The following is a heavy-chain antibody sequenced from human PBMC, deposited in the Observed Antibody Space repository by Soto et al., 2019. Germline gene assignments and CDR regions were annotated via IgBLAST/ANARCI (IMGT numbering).Heavy chain of an antibody. CDR1: GYTFTSYG. Sequence: GASVKVSCKASGYTFTSYGISWVRQAPGQGLEWMGWISAYNGNTNYAQKLQGRVTMTTDTSTSTAYMELRSLRSDDTAVYYCARDRHPYYYDGSGHDAFDIWGQGTMVTVSS. V-gene: IGHV1-18*01. CDR2: ISAYNGNT. D-gene: IGHD3-22*01. J-gene: IGHJ3*02. CDR3: ARDRHPYYYDGSGHDAFDI.